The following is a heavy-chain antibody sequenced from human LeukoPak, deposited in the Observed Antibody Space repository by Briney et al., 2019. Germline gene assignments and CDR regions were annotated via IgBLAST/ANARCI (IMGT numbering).Heavy chain of an antibody. J-gene: IGHJ4*02. Sequence: SSVTVSFMGSGYTFIYYYMHGVRQARGQGGEGMGWSNYNSGGTNYAQKLQGRATMTSDTSISTAYMELSRLRSDDTAVYYCAGGVPAAVLFLSHWGQGTLVTVSS. CDR3: AGGVPAAVLFLSH. D-gene: IGHD2-2*01. CDR2: SNYNSGGT. CDR1: GYTFIYYY. V-gene: IGHV1-2*02.